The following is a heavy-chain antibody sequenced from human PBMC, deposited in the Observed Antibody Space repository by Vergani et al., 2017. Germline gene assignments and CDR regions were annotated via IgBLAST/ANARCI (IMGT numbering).Heavy chain of an antibody. V-gene: IGHV3-23*01. CDR3: ARGRRVAGTSIKTQYLYYFDY. CDR1: GFTFSSYA. D-gene: IGHD6-19*01. CDR2: ISGSGGST. J-gene: IGHJ4*02. Sequence: EVQLLESGGGLVQPGGSLRLSCAASGFTFSSYAMSWVRQAPGKGLEWVSAISGSGGSTYYADSVKGRFTISRDNSKNTLYLQMNSLRAEDTAVYYCARGRRVAGTSIKTQYLYYFDYWGQGTLVTVSS.